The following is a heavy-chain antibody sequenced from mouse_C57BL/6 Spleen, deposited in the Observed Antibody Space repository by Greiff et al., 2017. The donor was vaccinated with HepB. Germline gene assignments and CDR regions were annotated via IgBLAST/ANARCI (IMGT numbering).Heavy chain of an antibody. D-gene: IGHD1-1*01. V-gene: IGHV1-26*01. CDR3: ARPDYYGSSSYYFDY. CDR2: INPNNGGT. Sequence: VQLQQSGPELVKPGASVKISCKASGYTFTDYYMNWVKQSHGKSLEWIGDINPNNGGTSYNQKFKGKATLTVDKSSSTAYMELRSLTSEDSAVYYCARPDYYGSSSYYFDYWGQGTTLTVSS. J-gene: IGHJ2*01. CDR1: GYTFTDYY.